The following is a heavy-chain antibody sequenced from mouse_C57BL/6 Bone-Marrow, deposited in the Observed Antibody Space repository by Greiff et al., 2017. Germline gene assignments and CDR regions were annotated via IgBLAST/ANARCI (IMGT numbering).Heavy chain of an antibody. CDR2: IDPETGGT. D-gene: IGHD1-1*01. Sequence: QVQLQQSGAELVRPGASVTLSCKASGYTFPDYDMHWVKQTPVHGLEWIGAIDPETGGTAYNQKFKGKAILTADKSSSTAYMELRSLTSEDSAVYDCTRSIAITTVVADYAMDYWGQGTSVTGSS. V-gene: IGHV1-15*01. CDR3: TRSIAITTVVADYAMDY. J-gene: IGHJ4*01. CDR1: GYTFPDYD.